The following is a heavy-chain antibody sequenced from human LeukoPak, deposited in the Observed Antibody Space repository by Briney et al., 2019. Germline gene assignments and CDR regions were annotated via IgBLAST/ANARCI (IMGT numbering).Heavy chain of an antibody. CDR3: ARVSSPTLDYYDTYYFDY. CDR1: GFTFSSYG. D-gene: IGHD3-22*01. CDR2: IWYGGSNK. Sequence: GGSLRLSCAASGFTFSSYGMHWVRQAPGKGLEWVAVIWYGGSNKYYADSVKGRFTISRDNAKNSLYLQMNSLRAEDTAVYYCARVSSPTLDYYDTYYFDYWGQGTLVTVSS. V-gene: IGHV3-33*08. J-gene: IGHJ4*02.